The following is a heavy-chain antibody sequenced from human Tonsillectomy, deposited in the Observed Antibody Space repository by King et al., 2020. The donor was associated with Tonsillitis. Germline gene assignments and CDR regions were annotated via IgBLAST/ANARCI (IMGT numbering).Heavy chain of an antibody. CDR3: AKDHSSSYYYFHYCEN. V-gene: IGHV3-30*18. CDR1: GFTFISFG. Sequence: VQLVESGGGVVQPGRSLRLSCAASGFTFISFGMHWVRQAPGKGLEWVAVISYDGSNEYYADSVKGRFTIYRDNSRDTLYLQMNTMRAEDTAVYYCAKDHSSSYYYFHYCENWGQGTLVTVSS. D-gene: IGHD3-22*01. CDR2: ISYDGSNE. J-gene: IGHJ4*02.